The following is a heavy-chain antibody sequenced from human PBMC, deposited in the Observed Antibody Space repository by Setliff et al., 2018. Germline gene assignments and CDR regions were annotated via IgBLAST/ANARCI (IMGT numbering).Heavy chain of an antibody. Sequence: PSETLSLTCAVYGRSFSGYYWSWIRQLPGKGLEWIGEINHSGSTNYNPSLKSRVTISVDTSKNQFSLKLSSVTAADTAVYYCASQLGGYCSGGSCYSYYYYYYMDVWGKGTTVTVSS. V-gene: IGHV4-34*01. CDR2: INHSGST. CDR3: ASQLGGYCSGGSCYSYYYYYYMDV. J-gene: IGHJ6*03. D-gene: IGHD2-15*01. CDR1: GRSFSGYY.